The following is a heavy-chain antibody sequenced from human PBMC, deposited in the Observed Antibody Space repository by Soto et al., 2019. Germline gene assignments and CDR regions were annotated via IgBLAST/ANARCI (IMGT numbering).Heavy chain of an antibody. J-gene: IGHJ2*01. CDR3: ARPYYYDSSGYRIDWYFDL. Sequence: SETLSLTCTVSGGSISSSSYYWGWIRQPPGKGLEWIGSIYYSGSTYYNPSLKSRVTISVDTSKNQFSLKLSSVTAADTAVYYCARPYYYDSSGYRIDWYFDLWGRGTLVTV. D-gene: IGHD3-22*01. V-gene: IGHV4-39*01. CDR1: GGSISSSSYY. CDR2: IYYSGST.